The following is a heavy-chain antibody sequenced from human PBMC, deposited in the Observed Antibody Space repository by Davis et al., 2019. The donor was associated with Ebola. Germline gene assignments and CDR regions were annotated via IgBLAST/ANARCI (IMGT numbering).Heavy chain of an antibody. CDR1: GYTLTELS. Sequence: ASVKVSCKVSGYTLTELSMHWVRQAPGKGLEWMGGFDPEDGETIYAQKLQGRVTMTTDTSTSTAYMELRSLRSDDTAVYYCARGYCSGGSCYSGDYWGQGTLVTVSS. CDR2: FDPEDGET. D-gene: IGHD2-15*01. V-gene: IGHV1-24*01. J-gene: IGHJ4*02. CDR3: ARGYCSGGSCYSGDY.